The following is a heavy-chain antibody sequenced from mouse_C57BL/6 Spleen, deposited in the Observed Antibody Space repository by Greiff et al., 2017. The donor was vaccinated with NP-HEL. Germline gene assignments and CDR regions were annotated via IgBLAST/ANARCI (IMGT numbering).Heavy chain of an antibody. J-gene: IGHJ4*01. CDR3: ARNRYAMDY. Sequence: EVQLVESGPELVKPGASVKISCKASGYSFTGYYMNWVKQSPEKSLEWIGEINPSTGGTTYNQKFKAKATLTVDKSSSTAYMQLKSLTSEDSAVYYCARNRYAMDYWGQGTSVTVSS. CDR1: GYSFTGYY. V-gene: IGHV1-42*01. CDR2: INPSTGGT.